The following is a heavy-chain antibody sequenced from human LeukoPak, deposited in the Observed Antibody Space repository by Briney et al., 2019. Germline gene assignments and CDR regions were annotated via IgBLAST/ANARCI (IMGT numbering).Heavy chain of an antibody. CDR3: ARVTAMVPSLDY. Sequence: PGGSLRLSCAASGFTFSSYGMHWVRQAPGKGLEWVSYISSSGNTIHYADSVKGRFTISRDNAKNSLYLQMNSLRAEDTAIYYCARVTAMVPSLDYWGQGTLVTVSS. V-gene: IGHV3-48*04. CDR1: GFTFSSYG. CDR2: ISSSGNTI. J-gene: IGHJ4*02. D-gene: IGHD5-18*01.